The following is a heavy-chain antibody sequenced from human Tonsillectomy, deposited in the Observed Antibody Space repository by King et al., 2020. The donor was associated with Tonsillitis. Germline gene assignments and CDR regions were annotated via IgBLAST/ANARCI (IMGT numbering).Heavy chain of an antibody. Sequence: QLQESGPGLVKPSETLSLSCSVSGDSIRTDNYLWGWIRQPPGQGLEWIGSILHSGSTYYNPSLRSRVTISVATSKNRFSLKVRSVTAAGTAVYYCARHPIWWSDRRSVWCDPWGQGTLVTVSS. D-gene: IGHD2-8*02. CDR1: GDSIRTDNYL. CDR3: ARHPIWWSDRRSVWCDP. CDR2: ILHSGST. J-gene: IGHJ5*02. V-gene: IGHV4-39*07.